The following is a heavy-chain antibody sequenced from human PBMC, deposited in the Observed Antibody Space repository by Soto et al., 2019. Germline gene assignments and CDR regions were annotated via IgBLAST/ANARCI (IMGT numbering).Heavy chain of an antibody. CDR1: GYTFTGYY. V-gene: IGHV1-2*04. J-gene: IGHJ6*02. D-gene: IGHD5-18*01. Sequence: QVQLVQSGAEVKKPGASVKVSCKASGYTFTGYYMHWVRQAPGQGLEWMGWINPNSGGTNYAQKFQGWVTMTRDTSSSTACMELSRLRSDDTAVYYCARDGLGGYSYSSLSSENYYYYGMDVWGQGTTVTVSS. CDR3: ARDGLGGYSYSSLSSENYYYYGMDV. CDR2: INPNSGGT.